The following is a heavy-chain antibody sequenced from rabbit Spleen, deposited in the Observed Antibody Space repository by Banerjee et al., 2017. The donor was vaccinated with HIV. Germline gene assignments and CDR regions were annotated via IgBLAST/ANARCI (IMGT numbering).Heavy chain of an antibody. V-gene: IGHV1S40*01. Sequence: QSLEESGGGLVQPEGSLTLTCKASGFSFSSSDYICWVRQAPGKGLEWIACIDSGSSGFTYFATWAIGRFTISKPSSTTVTLQMTSLTVADTATYFCARDTGSSFSSYGMDLWGPGTLVTGS. J-gene: IGHJ6*01. CDR3: ARDTGSSFSSYGMDL. CDR1: GFSFSSSDY. D-gene: IGHD8-1*01. CDR2: IDSGSSGFT.